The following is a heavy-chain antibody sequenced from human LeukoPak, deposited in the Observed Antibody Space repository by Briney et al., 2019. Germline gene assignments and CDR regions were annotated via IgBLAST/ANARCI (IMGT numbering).Heavy chain of an antibody. Sequence: GGSLRLSCAASGFTFDDYAMHWVRQAPGKGLEWVSLISGDGGSTYYADSVKGRFTISRDNSKNSLYLQMNSLRTEDTALYYCAKVTRYYDSSGEYYFDYWGQGTLVTVSS. CDR1: GFTFDDYA. V-gene: IGHV3-43*02. CDR3: AKVTRYYDSSGEYYFDY. CDR2: ISGDGGST. J-gene: IGHJ4*02. D-gene: IGHD3-22*01.